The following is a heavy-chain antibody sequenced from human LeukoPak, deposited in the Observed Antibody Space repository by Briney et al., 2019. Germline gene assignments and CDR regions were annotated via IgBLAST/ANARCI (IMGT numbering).Heavy chain of an antibody. D-gene: IGHD3-9*01. CDR3: SRVVQDVTGADY. CDR2: IHSTSGSI. V-gene: IGHV3-48*01. J-gene: IGHJ4*02. CDR1: GLTFSNYH. Sequence: PGGSLRLSCAAFGLTFSNYHMNWVRQAPGKGLEWLSYIHSTSGSIHYADSVKGRFTISRDNAKNSLYLQMNSLRAEDTAVYYCSRVVQDVTGADYWGQGTLVIVSS.